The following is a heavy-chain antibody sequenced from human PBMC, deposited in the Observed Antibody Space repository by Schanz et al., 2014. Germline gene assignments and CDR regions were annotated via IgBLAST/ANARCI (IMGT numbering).Heavy chain of an antibody. Sequence: EVQLVESGGGLVQPGGSLRLSCTASGFTFSDYWMSWVRQAPGKGPEWVSAISGRDGSTYYADSVRGRFTISRDNSKNTLYLQMNSLRAEDTAVYYCANNWNLDYWGQGTLVTVSS. CDR3: ANNWNLDY. CDR1: GFTFSDYW. J-gene: IGHJ4*02. V-gene: IGHV3-23*04. D-gene: IGHD1-20*01. CDR2: ISGRDGST.